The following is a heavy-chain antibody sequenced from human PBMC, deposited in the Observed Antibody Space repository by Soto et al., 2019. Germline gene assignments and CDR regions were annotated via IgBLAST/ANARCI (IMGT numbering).Heavy chain of an antibody. CDR3: AREINWNLAFNP. Sequence: SETLSLTCAVYGGSFSGYYWSWIRQPPGKGLEWIGEINHSGSTNYNPSLKSRVTISVDTSKNQFSLKLSSVTAADTAVYYCAREINWNLAFNPWGQGTLVTVSS. V-gene: IGHV4-34*01. J-gene: IGHJ5*02. D-gene: IGHD1-1*01. CDR1: GGSFSGYY. CDR2: INHSGST.